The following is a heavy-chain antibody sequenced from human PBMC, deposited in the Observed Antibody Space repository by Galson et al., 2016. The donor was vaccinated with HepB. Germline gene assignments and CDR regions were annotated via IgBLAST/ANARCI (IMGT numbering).Heavy chain of an antibody. CDR1: GFTFSNFW. D-gene: IGHD3-10*01. V-gene: IGHV3-74*01. J-gene: IGHJ4*02. CDR2: IKSDGETA. CDR3: VRTITPAPIPLFDY. Sequence: SLRLSCAASGFTFSNFWMHWVRQAPGKGLVRVSRIKSDGETADYADSVKGRFTISRDNAKNTLSLQMESLRAEDTAVYYCVRTITPAPIPLFDYWGQGTLVTVSS.